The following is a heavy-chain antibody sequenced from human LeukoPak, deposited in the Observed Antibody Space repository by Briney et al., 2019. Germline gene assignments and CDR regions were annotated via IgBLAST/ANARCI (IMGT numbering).Heavy chain of an antibody. V-gene: IGHV4-59*11. J-gene: IGHJ3*02. Sequence: PSETLSLTCTVSGGSISGHYWSWIRQPPGKGLEWVGNIYYSGTESTHYNPSFKSRVAISTDTSKNTFSLKLTSVAAADTAVYYCATRGPPGAFDIWGQGTMVTVSS. CDR2: IYYSGTEST. D-gene: IGHD3-10*01. CDR3: ATRGPPGAFDI. CDR1: GGSISGHY.